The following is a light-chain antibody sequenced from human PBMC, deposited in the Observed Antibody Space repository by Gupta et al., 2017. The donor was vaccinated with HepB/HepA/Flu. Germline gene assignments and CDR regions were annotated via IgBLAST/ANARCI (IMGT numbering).Light chain of an antibody. V-gene: IGKV1-33*01. J-gene: IGKJ3*01. Sequence: DIQMTQSPSSLSASVGDRVTITCQASQDISNYLNWYQQKPGKAPKLLIYDASNLETGVPSRFSGSGSGTDFTFTISSLQPEDIAKYYCQQYDNLRVTFGPGTKVDIK. CDR3: QQYDNLRVT. CDR2: DAS. CDR1: QDISNY.